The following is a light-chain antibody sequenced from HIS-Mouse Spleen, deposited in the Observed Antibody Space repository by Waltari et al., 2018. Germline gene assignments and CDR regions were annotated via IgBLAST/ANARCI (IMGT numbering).Light chain of an antibody. J-gene: IGLJ2*01. CDR1: ALPKKY. V-gene: IGLV3-10*01. CDR3: YSTDSSGNHRV. CDR2: EDS. Sequence: SYELTQPPSVSVSPGQTARITCSGDALPKKYAYWYQQKSGQAPGLFICEDSKRPPGIPEVFSGSSSGTMATLTISGAQVEDEADYYCYSTDSSGNHRVFGGGTKLTVL.